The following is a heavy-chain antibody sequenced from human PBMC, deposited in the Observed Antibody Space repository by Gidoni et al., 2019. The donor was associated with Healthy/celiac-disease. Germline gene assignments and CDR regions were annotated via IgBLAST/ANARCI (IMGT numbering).Heavy chain of an antibody. J-gene: IGHJ3*02. CDR3: ARDPSLGGIAVAGQDAFDI. CDR2: KKQDGSEK. V-gene: IGHV3-7*01. CDR1: GFTFSRLW. Sequence: EVQLVESGGGLVQPGGPMRLPGAASGFTFSRLWMTWVRQSPGKGLEWVANKKQDGSEKYYGDSVKGRFTISRDNAKNSLYLQMNSLRAEDTAVYYCARDPSLGGIAVAGQDAFDIWGQGTMVTVSS. D-gene: IGHD6-19*01.